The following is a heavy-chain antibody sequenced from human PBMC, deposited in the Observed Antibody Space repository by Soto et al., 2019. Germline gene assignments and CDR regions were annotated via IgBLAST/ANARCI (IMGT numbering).Heavy chain of an antibody. V-gene: IGHV4-31*03. D-gene: IGHD3-22*01. Sequence: PSETLSLTCTVSGVSISSGGYYWRWIRQHPGKGLEWIGYIYYSGNTYYNPSLKSRVAISVDTSKNQFSLKLSSVTAADTAVYYCARAPGDYYYSSGSLYFDCWGKGTLFTV. CDR1: GVSISSGGYY. J-gene: IGHJ4*02. CDR2: IYYSGNT. CDR3: ARAPGDYYYSSGSLYFDC.